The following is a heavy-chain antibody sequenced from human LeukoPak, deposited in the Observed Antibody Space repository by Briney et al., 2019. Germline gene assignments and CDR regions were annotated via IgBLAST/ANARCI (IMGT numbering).Heavy chain of an antibody. V-gene: IGHV1-46*01. D-gene: IGHD2-8*01. CDR3: AGGTTNTKGAFDM. CDR2: VNPSGSST. Sequence: ASVKVSCKASGYTFTNYYIHWVRQAPGQGLEWMGIVNPSGSSTSYAQKFQGRVTMTRDTSTSTVYMELSSLRSEDTAVYYCAGGTTNTKGAFDMWGQGTMVTVSS. J-gene: IGHJ3*02. CDR1: GYTFTNYY.